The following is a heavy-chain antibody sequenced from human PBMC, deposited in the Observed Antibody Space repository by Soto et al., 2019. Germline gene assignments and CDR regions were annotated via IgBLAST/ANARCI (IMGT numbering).Heavy chain of an antibody. CDR3: ARVPHRDFWSGYYTHYYYYGMDV. V-gene: IGHV3-21*01. D-gene: IGHD3-3*01. CDR2: ISSSSSYI. CDR1: GFTFSSYS. Sequence: PGGSLRLSCAASGFTFSSYSMNWVRQAPGKGLEWVSSISSSSSYIYYADSVKGRFTISRDNAKNSLYLQMNSLRAEDTAVYYCARVPHRDFWSGYYTHYYYYGMDVWGQGTTVTVSS. J-gene: IGHJ6*02.